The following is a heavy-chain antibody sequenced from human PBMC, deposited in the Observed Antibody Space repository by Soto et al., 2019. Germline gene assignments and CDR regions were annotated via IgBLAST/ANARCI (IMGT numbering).Heavy chain of an antibody. D-gene: IGHD1-26*01. CDR2: IYTSGST. V-gene: IGHV4-4*07. CDR3: ARSAGIVGATRAFDI. Sequence: SETLSLTCTVSGGSISSYYWSWIRQPAGKGLEWIGRIYTSGSTNYNPSLKSRVTMSVDTSKNQFSLKLSSVTAADTAVYYCARSAGIVGATRAFDIWGQGTMVTVSS. CDR1: GGSISSYY. J-gene: IGHJ3*02.